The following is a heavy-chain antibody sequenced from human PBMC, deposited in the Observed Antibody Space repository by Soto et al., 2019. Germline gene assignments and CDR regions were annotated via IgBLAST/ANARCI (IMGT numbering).Heavy chain of an antibody. CDR1: GGSISSEGYF. J-gene: IGHJ6*03. Sequence: PSETLSLTCTVSGGSISSEGYFWSWIRQHPGKGLEWIGYMYYSRSTYYNPSLKSRLTMSVDTSQNQLSLKLNSVTVADTAVYYCARVVSGFYGSFYFYMDVWGRGTTVT. D-gene: IGHD5-12*01. CDR2: MYYSRST. V-gene: IGHV4-31*03. CDR3: ARVVSGFYGSFYFYMDV.